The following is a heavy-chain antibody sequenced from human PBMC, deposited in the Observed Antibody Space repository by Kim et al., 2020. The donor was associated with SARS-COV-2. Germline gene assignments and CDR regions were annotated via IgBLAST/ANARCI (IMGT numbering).Heavy chain of an antibody. CDR1: GYTFTNNW. V-gene: IGHV5-10-1*01. J-gene: IGHJ4*02. Sequence: GESLKISCKGSGYTFTNNWITWVRQMSGTGLERMGRINPSDSSTIYSPSFQGHVTFSTDKSINTAYLQWSSLKASDTAMYYCVRGHGWVDYWGQGTLLTVSS. CDR2: INPSDSST. CDR3: VRGHGWVDY.